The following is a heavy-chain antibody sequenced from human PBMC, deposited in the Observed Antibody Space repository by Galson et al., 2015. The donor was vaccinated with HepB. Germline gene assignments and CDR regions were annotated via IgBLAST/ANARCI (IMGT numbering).Heavy chain of an antibody. Sequence: SLRLSCAASGFTFSSYAMSWVRQAPGKGLEWVSAISGSGGSTYYADSVKGRFTISRDNSKNTLYLQMNSLRAEDTAVYYCAKSRPEQLWSRPHINYFDYWGQGTLVTVSS. CDR2: ISGSGGST. CDR1: GFTFSSYA. D-gene: IGHD5-18*01. J-gene: IGHJ4*02. V-gene: IGHV3-23*01. CDR3: AKSRPEQLWSRPHINYFDY.